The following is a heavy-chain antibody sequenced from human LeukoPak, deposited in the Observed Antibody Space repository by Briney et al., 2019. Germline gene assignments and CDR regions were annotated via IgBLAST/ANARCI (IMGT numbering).Heavy chain of an antibody. V-gene: IGHV4-59*01. D-gene: IGHD6-13*01. Sequence: SETLSLTCSVSSDSISGYYWSWLRQPPGKGLEWIGYIYYSGNTYYDPSLKSRVTISVDTSKNQFSLRLSSVTAADTAVYYCATGMYSSSWYEYDTNDAFDIWGQGTMVTVSS. CDR3: ATGMYSSSWYEYDTNDAFDI. J-gene: IGHJ3*02. CDR1: SDSISGYY. CDR2: IYYSGNT.